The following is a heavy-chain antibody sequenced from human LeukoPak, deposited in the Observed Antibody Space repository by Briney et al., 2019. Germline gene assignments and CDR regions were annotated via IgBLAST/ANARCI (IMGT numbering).Heavy chain of an antibody. D-gene: IGHD1-26*01. J-gene: IGHJ4*02. Sequence: SETLSLTCTVSGGSISSYYWSWIRQPPGKGLEWIGYIYYSGSTSYNPSLKSRVTISVDTSKNQFSLKLSSVTAADTAVYYCARLRYSGSYYHFDYWGQGTLVTVSS. CDR3: ARLRYSGSYYHFDY. CDR1: GGSISSYY. CDR2: IYYSGST. V-gene: IGHV4-59*08.